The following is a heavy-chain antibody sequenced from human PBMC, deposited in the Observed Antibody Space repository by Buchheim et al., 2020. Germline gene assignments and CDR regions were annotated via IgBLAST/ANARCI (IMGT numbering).Heavy chain of an antibody. V-gene: IGHV3-48*03. CDR2: ISSSGSTI. CDR3: ARDGCSGGSCYPYYYYGMDV. D-gene: IGHD2-15*01. CDR1: GFTFSSYE. J-gene: IGHJ6*02. Sequence: EVQLVESGGGLVQPGGSLRLSCAASGFTFSSYEMNWVRQAPGKGLEWVSYISSSGSTIYYADSVKGGFTISRDNAKNSLYLQMNSLRAEDTAVYYCARDGCSGGSCYPYYYYGMDVWGQGTT.